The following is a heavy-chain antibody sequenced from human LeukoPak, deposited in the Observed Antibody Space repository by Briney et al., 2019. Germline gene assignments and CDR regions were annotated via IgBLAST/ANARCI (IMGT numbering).Heavy chain of an antibody. V-gene: IGHV3-21*01. J-gene: IGHJ4*02. Sequence: GGSLRLSCAASGFTFSSYSMNWVRQAPGKGLEWVSSISSSSSYIYYADSVKGRFTISRDNAKDSLYLQMNSLGAEDTAVYYCARGYSSGWPPDYWGQGTLVTVSS. CDR1: GFTFSSYS. D-gene: IGHD6-19*01. CDR2: ISSSSSYI. CDR3: ARGYSSGWPPDY.